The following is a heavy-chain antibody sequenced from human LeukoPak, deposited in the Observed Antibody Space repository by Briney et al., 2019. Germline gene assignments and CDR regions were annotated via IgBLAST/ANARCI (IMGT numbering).Heavy chain of an antibody. V-gene: IGHV3-23*01. CDR3: ARGRGGDYVPSRFDF. CDR2: ISGSGGNR. J-gene: IGHJ4*02. Sequence: PGGSLRLSCSASGFAFSGFAMGWVRQAPGKGLVWVSSISGSGGNRYYADSVEGRFTISRDNSNNTLSLQMNSLRGDDTALYYCARGRGGDYVPSRFDFWGQGTLVIVSS. D-gene: IGHD4-17*01. CDR1: GFAFSGFA.